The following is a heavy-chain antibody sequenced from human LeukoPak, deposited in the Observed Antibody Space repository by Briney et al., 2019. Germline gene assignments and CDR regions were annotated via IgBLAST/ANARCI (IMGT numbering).Heavy chain of an antibody. CDR2: IIPIFGTA. V-gene: IGHV1-69*13. D-gene: IGHD2-15*01. CDR3: ARDVCSGGSCYSYY. CDR1: GYTFTSYG. Sequence: GASVKVSCKASGYTFTSYGISWVRQAPGQGLEWMGGIIPIFGTANYAQKFQGRVTITADESTSTAYMELSSLRSEDTAVYYCARDVCSGGSCYSYYWGQGTLVTVSS. J-gene: IGHJ4*02.